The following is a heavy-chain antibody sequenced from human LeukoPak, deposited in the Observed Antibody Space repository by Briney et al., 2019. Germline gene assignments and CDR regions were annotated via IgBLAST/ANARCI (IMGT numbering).Heavy chain of an antibody. D-gene: IGHD5-12*01. CDR2: IDSGGRST. CDR3: ARXXSGYNHEFDY. J-gene: IGHJ4*02. CDR1: GFTFSSHW. Sequence: GGSLRLSCAASGFTFSSHWMHWVRQVPGEGLVWLARIDSGGRSTSYADSVKGRFTISRDNAKNTLYLEMNSLRGEDTAVYYCARXXSGYNHEFDYWGQGTLVTVSS. V-gene: IGHV3-74*01.